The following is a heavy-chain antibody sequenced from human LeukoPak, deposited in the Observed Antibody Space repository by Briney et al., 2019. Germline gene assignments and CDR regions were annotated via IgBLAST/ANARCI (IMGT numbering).Heavy chain of an antibody. V-gene: IGHV4-59*01. CDR2: IYYSGST. J-gene: IGHJ3*02. D-gene: IGHD3-22*01. CDR3: ARETGSYYDSSGDAFDI. Sequence: PSETLSLTCTVSGGSISSYYWSWIRQPPGKGLEWIGYIYYSGSTNYNPSLKSRVTISVDTSKNQFSLKLSSVTAADTAVYYCARETGSYYDSSGDAFDIWGQGTMVTVSS. CDR1: GGSISSYY.